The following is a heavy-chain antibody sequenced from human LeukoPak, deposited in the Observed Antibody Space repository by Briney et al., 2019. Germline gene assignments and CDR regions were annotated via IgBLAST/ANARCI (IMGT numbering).Heavy chain of an antibody. Sequence: GGSLRLSCAASGFTFSSYSMNWVRQAPGKGLEWVSSISSSSSYIYYADSVKGRFTISRDNAKNSLYLQMNSLRAEDTAVYYCAKVTTVTRAFDIWGQGTMVTVSS. D-gene: IGHD4-17*01. CDR2: ISSSSSYI. CDR1: GFTFSSYS. V-gene: IGHV3-21*01. J-gene: IGHJ3*02. CDR3: AKVTTVTRAFDI.